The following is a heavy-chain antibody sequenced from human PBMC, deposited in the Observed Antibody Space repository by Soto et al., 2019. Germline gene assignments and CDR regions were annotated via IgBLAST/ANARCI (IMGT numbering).Heavy chain of an antibody. CDR2: ISYDGSSK. J-gene: IGHJ4*02. V-gene: IGHV3-30*18. D-gene: IGHD3-3*01. Sequence: GSLRLSCAASGFTFSNYGMYWVRQAPGKGLEWVAFISYDGSSKFYADPMKGRHTISRDNSKNTLYLQMNSLRAEGTAVYYCEKGVGNCCARDYWGQGTLGTVSS. CDR1: GFTFSNYG. CDR3: EKGVGNCCARDY.